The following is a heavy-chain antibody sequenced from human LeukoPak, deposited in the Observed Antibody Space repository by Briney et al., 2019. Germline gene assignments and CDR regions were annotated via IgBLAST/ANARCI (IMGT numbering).Heavy chain of an antibody. CDR3: ARQNDFRLDY. D-gene: IGHD3-3*01. J-gene: IGHJ4*02. V-gene: IGHV5-51*01. CDR2: IYPGDSDT. CDR1: GYTFSSYW. Sequence: PGESLKISCKGSGYTFSSYWIGWVRQMPGKGLEWMGIIYPGDSDTRYSPSLQGQVTISVDTSIGTTYLQWSSLKASDTAIYYCARQNDFRLDYWGQGTLVTVSS.